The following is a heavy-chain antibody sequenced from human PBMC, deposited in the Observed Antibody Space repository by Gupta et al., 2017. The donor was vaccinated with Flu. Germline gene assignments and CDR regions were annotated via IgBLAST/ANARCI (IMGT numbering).Heavy chain of an antibody. Sequence: EVQLLQSGGGLAQPGGSLRLSCAVSGFTFSRHAMTWVRQAPGKGLEWVSATSGSGDSTYYADSVKGRFTISKDISKNTLYLQMNSLRAEDTAVDDCAKVQGYSYGTVDYWGQGTLVTVSS. CDR2: TSGSGDST. CDR3: AKVQGYSYGTVDY. D-gene: IGHD5-18*01. J-gene: IGHJ4*02. CDR1: GFTFSRHA. V-gene: IGHV3-23*01.